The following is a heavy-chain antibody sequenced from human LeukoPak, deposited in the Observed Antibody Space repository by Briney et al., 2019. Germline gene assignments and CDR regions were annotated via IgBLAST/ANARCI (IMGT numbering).Heavy chain of an antibody. V-gene: IGHV3-33*01. J-gene: IGHJ4*02. D-gene: IGHD5-18*01. CDR2: IWYDGSNK. CDR3: ARDSRDTAMVGPDY. CDR1: GFTFSSYG. Sequence: GGSLRLSCAASGFTFSSYGMHWVRQAPGKGLEWVVVIWYDGSNKYYADSVKGRFTISRDNSKNTLYLQMNSLRAEDTAVYYCARDSRDTAMVGPDYWGQGTLVTVSS.